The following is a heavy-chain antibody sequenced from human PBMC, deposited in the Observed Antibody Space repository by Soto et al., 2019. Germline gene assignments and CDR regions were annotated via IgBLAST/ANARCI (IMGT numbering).Heavy chain of an antibody. CDR3: AKDRNWRQLLFLDY. V-gene: IGHV3-23*01. Sequence: PGGSLRLSCVGSGFTFSSYALSWVRQAPGKGLEWVSSIRGSDETTYYAESVRGRFTISRDNSKNTLYLQMNSLRAEDTAEYFCAKDRNWRQLLFLDYWGQGILVTVSS. J-gene: IGHJ4*02. D-gene: IGHD2-8*02. CDR1: GFTFSSYA. CDR2: IRGSDETT.